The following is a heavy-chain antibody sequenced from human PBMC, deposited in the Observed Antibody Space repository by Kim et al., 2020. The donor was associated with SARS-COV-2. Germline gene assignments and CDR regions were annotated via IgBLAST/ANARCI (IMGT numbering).Heavy chain of an antibody. CDR2: IYYSGST. V-gene: IGHV4-59*01. CDR3: ARGIRPAAFYYFDY. J-gene: IGHJ4*02. CDR1: GGSISSYY. D-gene: IGHD2-2*01. Sequence: SETLSLTCTVSGGSISSYYWSWIRQPPGKGLEWIGYIYYSGSTNYNPSLKSRVTISVDTSKNQFSLKLSSVTAADTAVYYCARGIRPAAFYYFDYWGQGTLVTVSS.